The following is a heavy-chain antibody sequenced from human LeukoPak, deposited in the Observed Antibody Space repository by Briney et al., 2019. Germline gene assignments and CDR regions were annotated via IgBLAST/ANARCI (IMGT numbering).Heavy chain of an antibody. CDR2: IYYSGST. Sequence: PSQTLSLTCAVSGGSISSGGYSWSWIRQPPGKGLEWIGYIYYSGSTNYNPSLKSRVTISVDTSKNQFSLKLSSVTAADTAVYYCARSHDYIDYWGQGTLVTVSS. CDR3: ARSHDYIDY. J-gene: IGHJ4*02. CDR1: GGSISSGGYS. V-gene: IGHV4-61*08.